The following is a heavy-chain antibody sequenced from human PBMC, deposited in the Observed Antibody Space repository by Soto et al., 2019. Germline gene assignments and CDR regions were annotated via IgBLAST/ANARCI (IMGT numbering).Heavy chain of an antibody. J-gene: IGHJ6*02. Sequence: ASVKVSCKASGYTFTGYYMHWVRQAPGQGLEWMGWINPNSGGTNYAQKFQGWVTMTRDTSISTAYMELSRLRSDDTAVYYCASSGATAFLDGMDVWGQGTTVTVSS. V-gene: IGHV1-2*04. CDR1: GYTFTGYY. D-gene: IGHD1-26*01. CDR2: INPNSGGT. CDR3: ASSGATAFLDGMDV.